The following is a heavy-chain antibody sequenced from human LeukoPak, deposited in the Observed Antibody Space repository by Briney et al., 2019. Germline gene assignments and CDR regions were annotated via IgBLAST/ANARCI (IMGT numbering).Heavy chain of an antibody. CDR2: LYTGGNT. Sequence: GGSLRLSCAASGFNVSGNYMSWVRQAPGKGLEWVSVLYTGGNTYYADSVKGRFTISRDNSENMLYLQMNSLRVEDTAVYYCARQGYCSGGTCLLFDYWGQGTLVTVSS. D-gene: IGHD2-15*01. J-gene: IGHJ4*02. V-gene: IGHV3-53*01. CDR1: GFNVSGNY. CDR3: ARQGYCSGGTCLLFDY.